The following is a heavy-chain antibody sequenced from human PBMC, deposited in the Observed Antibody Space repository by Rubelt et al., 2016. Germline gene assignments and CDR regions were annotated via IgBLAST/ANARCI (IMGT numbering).Heavy chain of an antibody. CDR3: ARGRELYYYGMDV. V-gene: IGHV3-48*03. CDR2: ITASGGAG. D-gene: IGHD1-7*01. Sequence: EVQLVESGGGLVQPGGSLRLSCAASGFPFNIYEMNWVRQAPGKGLEWVSYITASGGAGYYADAVKGRFTVSRDNAKNLRYLQMNSLRAEDTAVYYCARGRELYYYGMDVWGQGTTVTVSS. J-gene: IGHJ6*02. CDR1: GFPFNIYE.